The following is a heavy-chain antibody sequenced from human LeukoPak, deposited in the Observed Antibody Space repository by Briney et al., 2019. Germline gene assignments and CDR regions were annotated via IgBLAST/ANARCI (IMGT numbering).Heavy chain of an antibody. J-gene: IGHJ5*02. V-gene: IGHV4-59*01. CDR2: IYYSGST. D-gene: IGHD3-10*01. CDR1: GDSISGYS. Sequence: PSETLSLTCTVSGDSISGYSWSWIRQPPGKGLEWIGHIYYSGSTNYNPSLKSRVTISVDTSKKQLSLKLNSVTAADTAVYYCARAPIIMVRGLTWNGWFDPWGQGTLVTVSS. CDR3: ARAPIIMVRGLTWNGWFDP.